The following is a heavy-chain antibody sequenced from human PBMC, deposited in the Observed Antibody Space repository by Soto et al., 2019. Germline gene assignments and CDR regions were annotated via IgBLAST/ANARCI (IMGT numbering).Heavy chain of an antibody. D-gene: IGHD3-22*01. Sequence: GGSLRLSCAASGFTFSSYAMSWVRQAPGKGLEWVSAISGSGGSTYYADSVKGRFTISRDNPKNTLYLQMNSLRAEDTAVYYCAKWHLYYCDSSGYNDYWGQGTLVTVSS. CDR3: AKWHLYYCDSSGYNDY. CDR2: ISGSGGST. J-gene: IGHJ4*02. V-gene: IGHV3-23*01. CDR1: GFTFSSYA.